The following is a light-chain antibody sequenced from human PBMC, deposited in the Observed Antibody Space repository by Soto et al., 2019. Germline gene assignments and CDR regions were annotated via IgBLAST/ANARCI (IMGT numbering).Light chain of an antibody. Sequence: QSALTQPASVSGSPGQSIAISCTGTSSDVGAYNSVSWYQQYPGKAPKLMIHDVSNRPSGVSDRFSGSKSGNTASLTISGLQAEDEADYYCSSYTSSSSYVLGSGTQLTVL. V-gene: IGLV2-14*01. CDR1: SSDVGAYNS. CDR2: DVS. CDR3: SSYTSSSSYV. J-gene: IGLJ7*01.